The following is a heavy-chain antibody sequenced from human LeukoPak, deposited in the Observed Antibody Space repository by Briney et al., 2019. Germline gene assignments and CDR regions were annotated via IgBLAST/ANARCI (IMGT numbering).Heavy chain of an antibody. CDR3: ARYSSQWSSDS. Sequence: GGSLRLSCAASGFTFSSYSMNWVRQAPGKGLEWVSYISSSSSTIYYADSVKGRFTISRDNAKNSLYLQMNSLRAEDTALYYCARYSSQWSSDSWGQGTLVTVSS. CDR1: GFTFSSYS. CDR2: ISSSSSTI. D-gene: IGHD6-19*01. J-gene: IGHJ4*02. V-gene: IGHV3-48*01.